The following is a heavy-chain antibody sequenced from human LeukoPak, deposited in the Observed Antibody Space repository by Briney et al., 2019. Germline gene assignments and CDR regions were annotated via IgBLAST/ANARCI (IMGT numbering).Heavy chain of an antibody. D-gene: IGHD6-13*01. CDR1: GGSISSYY. CDR2: IYTSGST. CDR3: ARDWHGIAAAGTRTNWFDP. J-gene: IGHJ5*02. Sequence: SETLSLTCTVSGGSISSYYWSWIRQPAGKGLEWIGRIYTSGSTNYNPSLKSRVTMSVDTSKNQFSLKLSSVTAADTAVYYCARDWHGIAAAGTRTNWFDPWGQGTLVTVSS. V-gene: IGHV4-4*07.